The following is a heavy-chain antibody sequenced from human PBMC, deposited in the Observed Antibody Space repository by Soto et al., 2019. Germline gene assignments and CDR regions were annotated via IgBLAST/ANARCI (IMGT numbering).Heavy chain of an antibody. Sequence: EVHLVESGGGSVQPGGSLRLSCAGSGFAFSSYWIHWVRQVPGKGLVWVSRINSDGSTTSYADSVRGRFTISRDNAKXXXXXXMNSLRAEDTALYYCARVGQGRYYFDYWGQGTLVTVSS. CDR2: INSDGSTT. CDR3: ARVGQGRYYFDY. J-gene: IGHJ4*02. V-gene: IGHV3-74*01. CDR1: GFAFSSYW.